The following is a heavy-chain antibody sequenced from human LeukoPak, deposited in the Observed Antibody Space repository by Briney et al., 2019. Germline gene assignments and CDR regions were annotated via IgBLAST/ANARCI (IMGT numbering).Heavy chain of an antibody. Sequence: KPSETLSLTCAVYGGSFSGYYWSWIRQPPGKGLEWIGEINHSGSTNYNPSLKSRVTISVDTSKNQVSLTLSSVTAADTAVYFCARRMGSGATYPRTFDYWGQGTLVTVSS. CDR2: INHSGST. CDR3: ARRMGSGATYPRTFDY. V-gene: IGHV4-34*01. CDR1: GGSFSGYY. D-gene: IGHD2-8*02. J-gene: IGHJ4*02.